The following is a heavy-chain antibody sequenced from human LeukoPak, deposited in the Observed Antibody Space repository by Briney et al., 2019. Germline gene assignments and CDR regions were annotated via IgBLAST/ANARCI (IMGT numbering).Heavy chain of an antibody. V-gene: IGHV4-34*01. D-gene: IGHD3-10*01. CDR3: ARLRVGAGERRRISSVTVRGVINNWFDP. CDR2: INHSGST. CDR1: GGSFSGYY. J-gene: IGHJ5*02. Sequence: SETLSLTCAVYGGSFSGYYWSWIRQPPGKGLEWIGEINHSGSTNYNPSLKSRVTISVDTSKNQFSLKLSSVTAADTAVYYCARLRVGAGERRRISSVTVRGVINNWFDPWGQGTLVTVSS.